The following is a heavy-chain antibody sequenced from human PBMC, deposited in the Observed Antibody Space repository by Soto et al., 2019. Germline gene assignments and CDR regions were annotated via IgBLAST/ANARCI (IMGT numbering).Heavy chain of an antibody. V-gene: IGHV1-69*01. CDR2: IIPIFGTA. D-gene: IGHD3-3*01. CDR1: GGTFSSYA. Sequence: QVQLVQSGAEVKKPGSSVKVSCQASGGTFSSYAISWVRQAPGPGLEWMGGIIPIFGTANYAQKFQGRVTINADESTSTAYMELSSLRSEDTAVYYCACPRRADVWSGDSYYYGMDVGGQGTTVTVSS. CDR3: ACPRRADVWSGDSYYYGMDV. J-gene: IGHJ6*02.